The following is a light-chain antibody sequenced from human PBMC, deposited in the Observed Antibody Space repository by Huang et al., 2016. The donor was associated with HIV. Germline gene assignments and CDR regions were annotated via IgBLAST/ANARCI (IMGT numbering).Light chain of an antibody. J-gene: IGKJ2*01. CDR1: QSISRW. CDR2: KAS. Sequence: DIQMTQSPPPLSASVGDRVTIPCRASQSISRWLALDHQKPWKAPKVLIYKASTLHRGVPSRFSGSGSVTEFTLTISSLQPEDFATYYCQQYNHYSTFGQGTKLEIK. CDR3: QQYNHYST. V-gene: IGKV1-5*03.